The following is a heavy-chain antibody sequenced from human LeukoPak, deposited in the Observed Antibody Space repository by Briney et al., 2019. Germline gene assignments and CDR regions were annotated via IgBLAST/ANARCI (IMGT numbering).Heavy chain of an antibody. D-gene: IGHD6-19*01. J-gene: IGHJ4*02. V-gene: IGHV3-33*01. CDR1: GXTFSSYG. CDR3: VREDSTGWYGRY. CDR2: IWYDGSNK. Sequence: PGRSLRLSCAASGXTFSSYGMHWVRHAPGKGLESVAVIWYDGSNKYYADSVKGRFTISRDQSKSTLCLQMNSLRAEDTAVYYCVREDSTGWYGRYWGQGTLVTVSS.